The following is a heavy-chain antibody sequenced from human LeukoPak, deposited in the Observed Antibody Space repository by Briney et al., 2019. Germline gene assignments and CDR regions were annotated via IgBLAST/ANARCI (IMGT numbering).Heavy chain of an antibody. V-gene: IGHV1-46*01. CDR3: ARVHSMVRGGLGY. Sequence: ASVKVSCKASGYTFTSYDINWVRQAPGQGLEWMGIINPSGGSTSYAQKFQGRVTMTRDTSTSTVYMELSSLRSEDTAVYYCARVHSMVRGGLGYWGQGTLVTVSS. D-gene: IGHD3-10*01. J-gene: IGHJ4*02. CDR1: GYTFTSYD. CDR2: INPSGGST.